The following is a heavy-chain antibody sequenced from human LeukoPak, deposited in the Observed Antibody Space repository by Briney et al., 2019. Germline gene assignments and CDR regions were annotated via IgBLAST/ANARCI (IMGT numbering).Heavy chain of an antibody. Sequence: GGSLRLSCAASGFTFSTYAMHWVRQAPGKGLEWVSAISGSGGSTYYADSVKGRFTISRDNSKNTLYLQMNSLRAEDTAVYYCAKEGYDFWSGYYPREYYYYYMDVWGKGTTVTVSS. J-gene: IGHJ6*03. CDR2: ISGSGGST. CDR1: GFTFSTYA. CDR3: AKEGYDFWSGYYPREYYYYYMDV. D-gene: IGHD3-3*01. V-gene: IGHV3-23*01.